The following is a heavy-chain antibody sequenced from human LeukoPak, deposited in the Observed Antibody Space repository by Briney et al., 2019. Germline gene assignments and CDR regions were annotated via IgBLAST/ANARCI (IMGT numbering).Heavy chain of an antibody. CDR3: ARGKDHDFWNPFDH. D-gene: IGHD3-3*01. CDR1: GLTLSKYA. Sequence: GGSLRLSCAASGLTLSKYAMNWVRQAPGKGLEWVSGIDGSGGRPPSADSVKGRFTISRDISKNTLYLQMDSLRAEDTAAYYCARGKDHDFWNPFDHWGQGTLVTVSS. CDR2: IDGSGGRP. J-gene: IGHJ4*02. V-gene: IGHV3-23*01.